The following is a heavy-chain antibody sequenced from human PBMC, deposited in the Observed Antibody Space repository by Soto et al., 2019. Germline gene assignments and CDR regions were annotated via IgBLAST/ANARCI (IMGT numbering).Heavy chain of an antibody. Sequence: QVQLVQSGAEVKKPGASVKVSCKASGYTFTSYAMHWVRQAPGQRLEWMGWINAGNGNTKYSQKFQGRVTITRDTSASTAYMELSSLRSEDTAVYYCARSRAIVATILPNWFDPWGQGTLVTVSS. J-gene: IGHJ5*02. V-gene: IGHV1-3*01. D-gene: IGHD5-12*01. CDR2: INAGNGNT. CDR3: ARSRAIVATILPNWFDP. CDR1: GYTFTSYA.